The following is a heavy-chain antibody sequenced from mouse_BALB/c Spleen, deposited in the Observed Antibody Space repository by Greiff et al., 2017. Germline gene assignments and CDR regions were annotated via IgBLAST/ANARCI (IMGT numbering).Heavy chain of an antibody. D-gene: IGHD4-1*01. CDR3: ARWGYLTGTHY. CDR1: GYAFSSYW. CDR2: IYPGDGDT. J-gene: IGHJ2*01. Sequence: QVQLQQSGAELVRPGSSVKISCRASGYAFSSYWMNWVKQRPGQGLEWIGQIYPGDGDTNYNGKFKGKATLTADKSSSTAYMQLSSLTSEDSAVYFCARWGYLTGTHYWGQGTTLTVSS. V-gene: IGHV1-80*01.